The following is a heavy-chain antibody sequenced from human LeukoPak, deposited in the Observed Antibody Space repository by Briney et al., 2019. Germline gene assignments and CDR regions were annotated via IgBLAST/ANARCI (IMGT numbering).Heavy chain of an antibody. CDR3: VGITMVRGVITLDY. CDR1: GGSISSYY. V-gene: IGHV4-59*01. CDR2: IYYSGST. Sequence: SETLSLTCTVSGGSISSYYWSWIRQPPGKGLEGIGDIYYSGSTNYNPSLKSRVTISVDTSKNQFSLKLSSVTAADTAVYYCVGITMVRGVITLDYWGQGTLVTVSS. J-gene: IGHJ4*02. D-gene: IGHD3-10*01.